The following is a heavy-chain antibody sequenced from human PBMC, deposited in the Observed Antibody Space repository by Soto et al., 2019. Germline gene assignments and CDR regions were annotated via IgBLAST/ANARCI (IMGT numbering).Heavy chain of an antibody. Sequence: EVQLLESGGDLAQPGGSLRLSCAASGFTFSRYAMSWVRQAPGKGLEWVSGIGAGGGTTYYADSVRGRFTISRDNSKNTLYLQMNSLTAEDTALYYCAKDCQGVLPDAFDCWGQGSLVTVSS. CDR2: IGAGGGTT. CDR1: GFTFSRYA. D-gene: IGHD2-8*02. J-gene: IGHJ4*01. V-gene: IGHV3-23*01. CDR3: AKDCQGVLPDAFDC.